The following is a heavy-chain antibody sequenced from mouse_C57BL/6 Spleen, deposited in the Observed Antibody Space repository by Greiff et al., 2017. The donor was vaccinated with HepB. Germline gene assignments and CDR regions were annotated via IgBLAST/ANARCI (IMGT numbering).Heavy chain of an antibody. V-gene: IGHV1-52*01. CDR3: ARGGGNYVDFAY. CDR2: IDPSDSET. D-gene: IGHD2-1*01. Sequence: VQLQQPGAELVRPGSSVKLSCKASGYTFTSYWMHWVKQRPIQGLEWIGNIDPSDSETHYNQKFKDKATLTVDKSSSTAYMQLSSLTSEDSAVYYCARGGGNYVDFAYWGQGTLVTVSA. CDR1: GYTFTSYW. J-gene: IGHJ3*01.